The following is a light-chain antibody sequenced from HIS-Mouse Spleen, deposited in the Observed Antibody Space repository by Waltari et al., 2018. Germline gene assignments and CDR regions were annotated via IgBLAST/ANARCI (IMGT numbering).Light chain of an antibody. V-gene: IGLV3-10*01. Sequence: SYELTQPPSVSVSPGQTARITCSGDALPKKYTYWYQQKSGQAPVLVIYADSKRLSGIPDRVSASSSGTMATVTISGAQVEDEADYYCYSTDSSGNHRVFGGGTKLTVL. CDR2: ADS. J-gene: IGLJ2*01. CDR1: ALPKKY. CDR3: YSTDSSGNHRV.